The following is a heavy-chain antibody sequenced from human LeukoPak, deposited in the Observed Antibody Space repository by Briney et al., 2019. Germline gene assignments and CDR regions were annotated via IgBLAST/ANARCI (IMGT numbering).Heavy chain of an antibody. D-gene: IGHD6-6*01. V-gene: IGHV3-72*01. CDR2: TRNKANSYTT. CDR1: GFTFSDHY. J-gene: IGHJ4*02. CDR3: ARSSPDGPTDY. Sequence: AGSLRLSCAASGFTFSDHYMDWVRQAPGKGLEWVGRTRNKANSYTTEYAASVKGRFTISRDDSKNSLYLQMNSLKTEDTAVYYCARSSPDGPTDYWGQGTLVTVSS.